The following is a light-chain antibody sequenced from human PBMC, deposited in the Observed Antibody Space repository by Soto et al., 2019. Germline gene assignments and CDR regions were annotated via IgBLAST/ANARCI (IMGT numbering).Light chain of an antibody. CDR2: DAS. Sequence: DIQMTQSPSSLSASVGDRVTITCQASQDISNYLNWYQQKPGKAPKLLIYDASNLETGVPSRFSGSGSGTDFTFTISSLHPEDIATYYCQQYDNLPFTFGGRTKVQIK. CDR1: QDISNY. J-gene: IGKJ4*01. CDR3: QQYDNLPFT. V-gene: IGKV1-33*01.